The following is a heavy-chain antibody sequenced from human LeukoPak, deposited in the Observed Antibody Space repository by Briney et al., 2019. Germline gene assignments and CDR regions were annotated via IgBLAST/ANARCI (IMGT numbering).Heavy chain of an antibody. J-gene: IGHJ4*02. D-gene: IGHD2-15*01. V-gene: IGHV3-7*01. CDR1: GFTFSSYW. Sequence: GGSLRLSCAASGFTFSSYWMSWVRQAPGKGLEWVANIKQDGSEKYYVDSVKGRFTISRGNAKNSLYLQMNSLRAEDTAIYYCASFRSGGSCYASFDYWGQGTLVTVSS. CDR3: ASFRSGGSCYASFDY. CDR2: IKQDGSEK.